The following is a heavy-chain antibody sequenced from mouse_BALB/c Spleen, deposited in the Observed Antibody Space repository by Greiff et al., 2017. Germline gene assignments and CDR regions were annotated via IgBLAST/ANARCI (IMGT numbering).Heavy chain of an antibody. D-gene: IGHD1-1*01. CDR1: GYSFTSYW. CDR2: IDPSDSET. J-gene: IGHJ4*01. Sequence: QVQLQESGPQLVRPGASVKISCKASGYSFTSYWMHWVKQRPGQGLEWIGMIDPSDSETRLNQKFKDKATLTVDKSSSTAYMQLSSPTSEDSAVYYCARRGYGSPYAMDYWGQGTSVTVSS. CDR3: ARRGYGSPYAMDY. V-gene: IGHV1S126*01.